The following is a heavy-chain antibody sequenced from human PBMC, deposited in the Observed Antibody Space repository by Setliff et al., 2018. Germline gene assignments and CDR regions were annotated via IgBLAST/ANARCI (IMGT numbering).Heavy chain of an antibody. J-gene: IGHJ4*02. CDR3: SRLVRYCTRTSCQRASGEDY. CDR1: GYTFTNYA. CDR2: ISAYSGNT. V-gene: IGHV1-18*01. D-gene: IGHD2-2*01. Sequence: ASVKVSCKASGYTFTNYAINWVRQAPGQRFEWVGWISAYSGNTYYAQKFQGRVTVTTDTSTATAYLELRSLRSDDTAVYYCSRLVRYCTRTSCQRASGEDYWGQGTLVTVS.